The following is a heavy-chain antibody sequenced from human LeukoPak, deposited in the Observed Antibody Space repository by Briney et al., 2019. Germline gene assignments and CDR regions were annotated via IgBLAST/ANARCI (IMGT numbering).Heavy chain of an antibody. V-gene: IGHV3-21*01. Sequence: GRSLRLSCAASGFTFSNYGMHWVRQAPGKGLEWVSSISSSSSYIYYADSVKGRFTISRDNAKNSLYLQMNSLRAEDTAVYYCARVGDSSGYYGPIDYWGQGTLVTVSS. D-gene: IGHD3-22*01. J-gene: IGHJ4*02. CDR2: ISSSSSYI. CDR1: GFTFSNYG. CDR3: ARVGDSSGYYGPIDY.